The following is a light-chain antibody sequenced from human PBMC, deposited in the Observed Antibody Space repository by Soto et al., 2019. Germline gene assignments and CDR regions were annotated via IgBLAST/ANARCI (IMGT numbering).Light chain of an antibody. CDR3: GTWDSSLGAGV. CDR2: ESN. J-gene: IGLJ3*02. CDR1: SSNIGNNY. Sequence: QAVVTQPPSVSAAPGQKVTISCSGSSSNIGNNYVSWYQQLPGTAPKLLIYESNKRPSGIPDRFSGSKSGTSATLGITGLQTGDEADYYCGTWDSSLGAGVLGGGTKLTVL. V-gene: IGLV1-51*02.